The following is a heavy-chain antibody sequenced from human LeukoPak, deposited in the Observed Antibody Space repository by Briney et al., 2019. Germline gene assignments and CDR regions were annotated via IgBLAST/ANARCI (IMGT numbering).Heavy chain of an antibody. J-gene: IGHJ4*02. Sequence: SETLSLTCTVSGGSISSGDYSWSWIRQPPGKGLEWIGYIYYSGSTYYNPSLKSRVTISVDTSKNQFSLKLSSVTAADTAVYYCARDRHYSSSWYILGYWGQGTLVTVSS. CDR3: ARDRHYSSSWYILGY. CDR2: IYYSGST. V-gene: IGHV4-30-4*01. CDR1: GGSISSGDYS. D-gene: IGHD6-13*01.